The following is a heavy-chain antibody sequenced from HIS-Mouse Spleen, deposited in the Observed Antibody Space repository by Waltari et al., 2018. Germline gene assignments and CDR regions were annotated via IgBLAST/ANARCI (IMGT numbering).Heavy chain of an antibody. V-gene: IGHV4-39*07. Sequence: QLQLQESGPGLVKPSETLSLTCTVSGGSISSSSYYWGWIRQPPGKGLEWIGSIYYSGGTSYNPSLKRRVTRSVDTSKNQCSLKLSSVTAADTAVYYCAREIPYSSSWYDWYFDLWGRGTLVTVSS. D-gene: IGHD6-13*01. CDR2: IYYSGGT. CDR1: GGSISSSSYY. J-gene: IGHJ2*01. CDR3: AREIPYSSSWYDWYFDL.